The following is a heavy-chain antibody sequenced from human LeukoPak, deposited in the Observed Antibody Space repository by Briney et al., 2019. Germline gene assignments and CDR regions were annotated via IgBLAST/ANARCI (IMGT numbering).Heavy chain of an antibody. Sequence: GESLKISCKISGYKLTNNWIGWVRQVPGKGLEWMGLIYPSYSDAKYSPSFQGQVTLSVDASISTAYLQLSGLRASDTAIYYCTRLTKNYSSSWLGCFDPWGQGTLVTVSS. CDR2: IYPSYSDA. CDR3: TRLTKNYSSSWLGCFDP. D-gene: IGHD6-13*01. V-gene: IGHV5-51*01. CDR1: GYKLTNNW. J-gene: IGHJ5*02.